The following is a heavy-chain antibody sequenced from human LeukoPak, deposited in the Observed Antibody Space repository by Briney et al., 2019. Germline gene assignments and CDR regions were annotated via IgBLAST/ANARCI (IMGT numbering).Heavy chain of an antibody. J-gene: IGHJ5*02. CDR3: ARGGPVAYYGWFDP. V-gene: IGHV1-2*02. CDR1: GYTFTGYY. Sequence: GASVTVSCKASGYTFTGYYMHWVRQAPGQGLEWMGWINPNSGGTNYAQKFQGRVTMTRDTSISTAYMELSRLRSVDTAVYYCARGGPVAYYGWFDPWGQGTLVTVSS. CDR2: INPNSGGT. D-gene: IGHD4-17*01.